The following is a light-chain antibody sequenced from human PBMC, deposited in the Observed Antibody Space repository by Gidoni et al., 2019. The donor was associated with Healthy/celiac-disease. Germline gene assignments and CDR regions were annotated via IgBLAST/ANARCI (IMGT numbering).Light chain of an antibody. J-gene: IGLJ1*01. CDR2: EGS. CDR1: SRDVGSYNL. CDR3: CSYAGSSTYV. V-gene: IGLV2-23*01. Sequence: QSALTQPASVSGSPGQSITISCTGTSRDVGSYNLVSWYQQHPGKAPKLMIYEGSQRPSGVSNRFSGSKSGNTASLTISGLQAEDEADYYCCSYAGSSTYVFGTGTKVTVL.